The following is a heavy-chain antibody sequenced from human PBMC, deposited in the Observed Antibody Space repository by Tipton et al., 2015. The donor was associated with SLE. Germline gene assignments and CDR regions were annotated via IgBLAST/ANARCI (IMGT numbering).Heavy chain of an antibody. CDR3: ARGMLTWRGAIVGVDV. Sequence: GLVKPSETLSLTCSVSGGSISSHYWIWIRQPPGKGLEWIGYISYNGDTNYNPSLKSRVTISVDTSKNQFSLKLNSVTAADTAVYYCARGMLTWRGAIVGVDVWGQGTTVNVSS. D-gene: IGHD2-8*01. CDR2: ISYNGDT. V-gene: IGHV4-59*11. J-gene: IGHJ6*02. CDR1: GGSISSHY.